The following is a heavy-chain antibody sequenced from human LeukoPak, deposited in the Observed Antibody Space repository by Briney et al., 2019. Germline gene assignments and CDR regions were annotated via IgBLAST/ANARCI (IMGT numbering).Heavy chain of an antibody. CDR3: AKDRQSSGWNCDH. Sequence: GGSLRLSCAASGFTFSNYAMSWVRQAPGKALEWVSSISGSGGNTYYADSVKGRFTISRDNSKNTLFLQMNSLRAEDTAVYYCAKDRQSSGWNCDHWGQGTLVTVSS. V-gene: IGHV3-23*01. D-gene: IGHD6-19*01. J-gene: IGHJ4*02. CDR2: ISGSGGNT. CDR1: GFTFSNYA.